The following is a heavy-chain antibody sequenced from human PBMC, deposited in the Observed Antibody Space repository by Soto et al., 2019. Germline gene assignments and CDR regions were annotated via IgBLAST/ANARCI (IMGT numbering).Heavy chain of an antibody. V-gene: IGHV4-61*01. CDR2: IYYSGST. D-gene: IGHD1-26*01. J-gene: IGHJ5*02. CDR1: GGSVSSGSYY. Sequence: TVSGGSVSSGSYYWSWIRQPPGKGLEWIGYIYYSGSTNYNPSLKSRVTISVDTSKNQFSLKLSSVTAADTAVYYCARELHSVGATTSRVRWFDPWGQGTLVTVSS. CDR3: ARELHSVGATTSRVRWFDP.